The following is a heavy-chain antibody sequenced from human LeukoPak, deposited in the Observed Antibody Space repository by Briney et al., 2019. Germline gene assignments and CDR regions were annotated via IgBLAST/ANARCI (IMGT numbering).Heavy chain of an antibody. D-gene: IGHD6-13*01. CDR2: ISRSGRFT. CDR3: ATIAAGGLDS. J-gene: IGHJ4*02. V-gene: IGHV3-21*01. CDR1: GFTFSSYA. Sequence: GGSLRLSCAASGFTFSSYAVSWVRQAPGKGLEWVSSISRSGRFTFYADSLKGRFTIFRDNANNLLYLQMNSLRAEDTALYYCATIAAGGLDSWGQGTLVTVSS.